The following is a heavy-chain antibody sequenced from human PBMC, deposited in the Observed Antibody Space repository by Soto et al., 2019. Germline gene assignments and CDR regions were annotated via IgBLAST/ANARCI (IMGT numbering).Heavy chain of an antibody. CDR3: ARHSLARRENKWVDP. Sequence: ATLFLTCTVSGDSFISSDFYWARVRQRPGKDLEWIGSIVYLGSSYYNPTLNSRGTMSVGTCKSQFSLRLRSVTAADTALYFCARHSLARRENKWVDPWGEGIMVT. CDR2: IVYLGSS. CDR1: GDSFISSDFY. D-gene: IGHD3-3*02. J-gene: IGHJ5*02. V-gene: IGHV4-39*01.